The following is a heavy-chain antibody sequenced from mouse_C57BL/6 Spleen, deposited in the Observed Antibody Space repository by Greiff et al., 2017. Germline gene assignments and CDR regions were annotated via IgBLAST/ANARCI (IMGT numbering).Heavy chain of an antibody. CDR1: GYAFSSYW. Sequence: QVQLKESGAELVKPGASVKISCKASGYAFSSYWMNWVKQRPGKGLEWIGQIYPGDGDTNYNGKFKGKATLTADKSSSTAYMQLSSLTSEDSAVYFCAREGFGNYVGYFDYWGQGTTLTFAS. CDR2: IYPGDGDT. CDR3: AREGFGNYVGYFDY. V-gene: IGHV1-80*01. J-gene: IGHJ2*01. D-gene: IGHD2-1*01.